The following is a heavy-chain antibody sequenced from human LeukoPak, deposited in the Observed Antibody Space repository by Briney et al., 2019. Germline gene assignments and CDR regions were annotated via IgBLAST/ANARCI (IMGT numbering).Heavy chain of an antibody. J-gene: IGHJ5*02. CDR2: IYYSGST. V-gene: IGHV4-59*01. CDR3: ARGGLPRVGWFDP. CDR1: GGSISSYY. Sequence: SETLSLTCTVSGGSISSYYWSWIRQPPGKGLEWIGYIYYSGSTNYNPSLKSRVTISVDTSKNQFSLKLSSVTAADTAVYYCARGGLPRVGWFDPWGQGTLVTVSS. D-gene: IGHD2-2*01.